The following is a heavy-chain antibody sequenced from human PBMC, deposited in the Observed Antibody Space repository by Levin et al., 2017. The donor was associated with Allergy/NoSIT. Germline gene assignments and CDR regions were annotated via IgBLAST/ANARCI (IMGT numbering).Heavy chain of an antibody. CDR3: ARVAGYSYCYYFDY. D-gene: IGHD5-18*01. V-gene: IGHV4-30-2*01. CDR1: GGSTSSGGYS. Sequence: SQTLSLTCAVSGGSTSSGGYSWSWIRQPPGKGLEWIGNIYLSGSTNDNPSLKSRVTMSVDRSKNQFSLKLSYVTAADTAVYYCARVAGYSYCYYFDYWGPGTLVTVSS. CDR2: IYLSGST. J-gene: IGHJ4*02.